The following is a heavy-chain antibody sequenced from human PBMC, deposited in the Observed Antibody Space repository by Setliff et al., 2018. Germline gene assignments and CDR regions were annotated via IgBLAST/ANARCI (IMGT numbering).Heavy chain of an antibody. Sequence: ASVKVSCKASGYTFTTHAIHWVRQAPGQRLEWMGWINAGNGHTKYSQEFQGRVTISSDTAASTAYMELRSLRSDDTAVYYCARDRPEVVIDAARALFDYWGQGALVTVSS. CDR2: INAGNGHT. V-gene: IGHV1-3*01. J-gene: IGHJ4*02. CDR1: GYTFTTHA. CDR3: ARDRPEVVIDAARALFDY. D-gene: IGHD2-15*01.